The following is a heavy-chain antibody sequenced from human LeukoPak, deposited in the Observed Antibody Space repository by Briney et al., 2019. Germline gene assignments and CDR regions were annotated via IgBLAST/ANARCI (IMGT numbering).Heavy chain of an antibody. CDR2: ISGSGGST. D-gene: IGHD2-2*01. J-gene: IGHJ4*02. V-gene: IGHV3-23*01. CDR3: AKTYCSSSSCYHFDY. CDR1: GFTFSSYA. Sequence: GGSLRLSCAASGFTFSSYAMSWVRQAPGKGLEWVSAISGSGGSTYSADSVKGRFTISRDNSKNTLYLQMSSLRAEDTAVYYCAKTYCSSSSCYHFDYWGQGALVTVSS.